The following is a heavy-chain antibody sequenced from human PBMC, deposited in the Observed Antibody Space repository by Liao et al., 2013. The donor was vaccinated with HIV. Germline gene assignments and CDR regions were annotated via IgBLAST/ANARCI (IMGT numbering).Heavy chain of an antibody. CDR3: ARENGYNYGSYYYYYYMDV. Sequence: QVQLQESGPGLVKPSETLSLTCTVSGASISSYNWSWIRQPAGKGLEWMGRTHNSGTTNYNPSLKSRVTMSVDASKNQFSLKLSSVTAADTAVYYCARENGYNYGSYYYYYYMDVWAKEPTVTVSS. D-gene: IGHD5-18*01. CDR2: THNSGTT. CDR1: GASISSYN. J-gene: IGHJ6*03. V-gene: IGHV4-4*07.